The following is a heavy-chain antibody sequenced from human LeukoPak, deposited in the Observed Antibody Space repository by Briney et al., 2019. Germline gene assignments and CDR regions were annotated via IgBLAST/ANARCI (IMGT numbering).Heavy chain of an antibody. CDR3: ARDSRIAARPKHYYYYMDV. CDR1: GFTFSSYG. D-gene: IGHD6-6*01. V-gene: IGHV3-23*01. CDR2: ISGSGGST. Sequence: PGGSLRLSCAASGFTFSSYGMNWVRQAPGKGLEWVSVISGSGGSTYYADSVKGRFTISRDNSKNTLYLQMNSLRAEDTAVYYCARDSRIAARPKHYYYYMDVWGKGTTVTVSS. J-gene: IGHJ6*03.